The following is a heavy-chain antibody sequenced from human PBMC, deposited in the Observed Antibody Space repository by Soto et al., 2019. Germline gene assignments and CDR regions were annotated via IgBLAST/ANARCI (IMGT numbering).Heavy chain of an antibody. J-gene: IGHJ4*02. Sequence: QVQLQESGPGLVKPSETLSLTCTVSGGSVSSGSYYWSWIRQPPGKGLEWIGYIYYSGSTNYNPSLKSRVTISVDTSKNQFSLKLSSVTAADTAVYYCARGKWTPTEYWGQGTLVTVSS. CDR2: IYYSGST. V-gene: IGHV4-61*01. CDR1: GGSVSSGSYY. D-gene: IGHD1-26*01. CDR3: ARGKWTPTEY.